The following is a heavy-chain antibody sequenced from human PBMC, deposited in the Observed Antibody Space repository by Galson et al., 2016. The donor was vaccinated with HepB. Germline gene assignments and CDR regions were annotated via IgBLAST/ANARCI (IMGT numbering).Heavy chain of an antibody. D-gene: IGHD3-16*01. CDR3: ARISPYEGAS. CDR2: ISSRGDTI. Sequence: SLRLSCAAPGLTFSSSSMHWVRQAPGKGLEWISYISSRGDTIYYADSVKGRFTISRDNAKNSLFLQMHSPRDDDTALYYCARISPYEGASWGQGTLVIVSS. CDR1: GLTFSSSS. J-gene: IGHJ5*02. V-gene: IGHV3-48*02.